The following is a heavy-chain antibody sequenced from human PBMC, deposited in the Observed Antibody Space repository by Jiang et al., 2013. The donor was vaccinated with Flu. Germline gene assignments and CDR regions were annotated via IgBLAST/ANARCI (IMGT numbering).Heavy chain of an antibody. CDR2: TYYRSKWYN. D-gene: IGHD5-12*01. CDR3: TREAPSGYTDC. Sequence: SQTLSLTCAISGDSVSSNSGVWNWIRQSPSRGLEWLGRTYYRSKWYNDYALSVKSRININPDTSKNQFSLQLNSVTPEDTAVYYCTREAPSGYTDCWGQGTLVTVSS. V-gene: IGHV6-1*01. CDR1: GDSVSSNSGV. J-gene: IGHJ4*02.